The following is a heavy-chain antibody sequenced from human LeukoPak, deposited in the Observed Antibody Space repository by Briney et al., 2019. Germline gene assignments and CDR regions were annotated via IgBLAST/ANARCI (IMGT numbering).Heavy chain of an antibody. D-gene: IGHD6-19*01. V-gene: IGHV4-59*01. CDR3: ARAMSSGWYWDYYYYGMDV. J-gene: IGHJ6*02. CDR2: IYYSGST. CDR1: GGSISSYY. Sequence: KPSETLSLTCTVSGGSISSYYWSWIRQPPGKGLEWIGYIYYSGSTNYNPSLKSRVTISVDTSKNQFSLKLSSVTAADTAVYYCARAMSSGWYWDYYYYGMDVWGQGTTVTVSS.